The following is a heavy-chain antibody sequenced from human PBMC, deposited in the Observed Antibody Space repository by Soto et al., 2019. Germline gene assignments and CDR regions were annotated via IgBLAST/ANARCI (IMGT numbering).Heavy chain of an antibody. Sequence: GGSLRLSCAASGFTFSNAWMSWVRQAPGKGLEWVGRIKSKTDGGTTDYAAPVKGRFTISRDDSKNTLYLQMNSLKTEDTAVYYRTTSSGSYYLRPNAFDIWGQGTPVTVSS. CDR2: IKSKTDGGTT. D-gene: IGHD1-26*01. V-gene: IGHV3-15*01. CDR3: TTSSGSYYLRPNAFDI. J-gene: IGHJ3*02. CDR1: GFTFSNAW.